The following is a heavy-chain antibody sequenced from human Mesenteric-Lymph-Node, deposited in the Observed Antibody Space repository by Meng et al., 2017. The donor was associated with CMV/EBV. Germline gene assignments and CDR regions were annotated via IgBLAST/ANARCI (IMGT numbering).Heavy chain of an antibody. D-gene: IGHD2-2*01. J-gene: IGHJ6*02. CDR2: ISSGGSTI. Sequence: GGSLTLSCAASGFTFSSYSMNWVRQAPGKGLEWISYISSGGSTIYYADSVKGRFTISRDNAKNSLYLQMSSLRAEDTAVYYCARAPQILGYCTSTTCSPRTYYGMDVWGQGTTVTVSS. V-gene: IGHV3-48*04. CDR1: GFTFSSYS. CDR3: ARAPQILGYCTSTTCSPRTYYGMDV.